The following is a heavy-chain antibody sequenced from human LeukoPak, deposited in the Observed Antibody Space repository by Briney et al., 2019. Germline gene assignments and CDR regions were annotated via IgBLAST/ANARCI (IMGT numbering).Heavy chain of an antibody. CDR3: AKDKAGTIVWYGRWAIGLFDY. J-gene: IGHJ4*02. Sequence: GGSLRLSCAASGFNFDAYAMHWVRQAPGRGLQWISLISADGGSTYYADSVKGRFTISRDNSRNSLYLQMNSLTTEDTAFYYCAKDKAGTIVWYGRWAIGLFDYWGQGTLLTVSS. CDR1: GFNFDAYA. D-gene: IGHD6-13*01. V-gene: IGHV3-43*02. CDR2: ISADGGST.